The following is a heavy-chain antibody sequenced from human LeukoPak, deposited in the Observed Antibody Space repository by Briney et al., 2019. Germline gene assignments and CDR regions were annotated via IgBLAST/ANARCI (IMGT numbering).Heavy chain of an antibody. CDR2: MHYSGST. D-gene: IGHD3-10*01. J-gene: IGHJ3*02. CDR3: ARDRSWYGSDRPDAFDI. CDR1: GGSLSSYY. Sequence: SETLSLTCTVSGGSLSSYYWSWIRQPPGKGLEWIGYMHYSGSTNYNPSLKSRVTISVDTSKNQFSLKLSSVTAADTAIYHCARDRSWYGSDRPDAFDIWGQGTMVTVSS. V-gene: IGHV4-59*01.